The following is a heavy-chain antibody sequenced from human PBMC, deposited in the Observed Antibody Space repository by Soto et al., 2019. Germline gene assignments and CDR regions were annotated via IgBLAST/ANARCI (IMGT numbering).Heavy chain of an antibody. J-gene: IGHJ6*02. V-gene: IGHV4-39*02. CDR1: GGSISSSSYY. CDR2: IYYSGST. CDR3: ARDGAAAGYYYYGMDV. Sequence: SETLSLTCTVSGGSISSSSYYWGWIRQPPGKGLEWIGSIYYSGSTYYNPSLKSRVTISVDTSKNQFSLKLSSVTAADTAVYYCARDGAAAGYYYYGMDVWGQGTTVT. D-gene: IGHD6-13*01.